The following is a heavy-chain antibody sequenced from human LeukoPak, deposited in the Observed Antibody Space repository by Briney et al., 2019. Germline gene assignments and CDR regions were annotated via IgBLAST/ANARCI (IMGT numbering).Heavy chain of an antibody. D-gene: IGHD2-8*01. Sequence: PGGSLRLSCAASGFTFSSYDMHWVRHATGKGLEWVSAIGTAGDTYYPGSVKGRFTISRENAKNSLYLQMNSLRAGDTAVYYCARDLGYCTNGVCHTRFDYWGQGTLVAVSS. V-gene: IGHV3-13*01. CDR2: IGTAGDT. CDR3: ARDLGYCTNGVCHTRFDY. J-gene: IGHJ4*02. CDR1: GFTFSSYD.